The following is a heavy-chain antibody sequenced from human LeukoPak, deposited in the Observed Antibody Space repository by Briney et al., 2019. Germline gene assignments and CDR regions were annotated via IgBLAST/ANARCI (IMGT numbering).Heavy chain of an antibody. CDR2: MNPNSGNT. V-gene: IGHV1-8*01. D-gene: IGHD3-10*01. CDR1: GYTFTRYD. Sequence: ASVKVSCKASGYTFTRYDINWVRQATGQGLEWMGWMNPNSGNTGYAQKFQGRVTMTRNTSISTAYMELSSLRSEDTAVYYCARGLYYYGSGSYQSRDNWFDPWGQGTLVTVSS. J-gene: IGHJ5*02. CDR3: ARGLYYYGSGSYQSRDNWFDP.